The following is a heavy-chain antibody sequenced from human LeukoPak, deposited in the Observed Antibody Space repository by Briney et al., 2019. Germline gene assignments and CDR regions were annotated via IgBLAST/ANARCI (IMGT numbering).Heavy chain of an antibody. CDR3: ARVVSVLWFGETPNWFDP. Sequence: SETLSLTCTVSGGSISSYHWSWLRQPPGKGLEWIGYIYYSGSTNYNPSLKSRVTISVDTSKNQFSLKLSSVTAADTAVYYCARVVSVLWFGETPNWFDPWGQGTLVTVSS. CDR2: IYYSGST. D-gene: IGHD3-10*01. V-gene: IGHV4-59*01. CDR1: GGSISSYH. J-gene: IGHJ5*02.